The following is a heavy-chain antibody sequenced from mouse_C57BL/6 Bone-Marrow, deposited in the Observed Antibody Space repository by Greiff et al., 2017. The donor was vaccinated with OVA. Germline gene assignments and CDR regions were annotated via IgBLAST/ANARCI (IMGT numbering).Heavy chain of an antibody. CDR3: ATDSYWYCDV. Sequence: EVQLQQSGPGLVKPSQSLSLTCSVTGYSITSGYYWNWIRQFPGNKLEWMGYISYDGSNNYNPSLKNRISITRDTSKNQFFLKLNSVTTEDTATYYCATDSYWYCDVWGTGTTVTVSS. J-gene: IGHJ1*03. CDR1: GYSITSGYY. CDR2: ISYDGSN. V-gene: IGHV3-6*01.